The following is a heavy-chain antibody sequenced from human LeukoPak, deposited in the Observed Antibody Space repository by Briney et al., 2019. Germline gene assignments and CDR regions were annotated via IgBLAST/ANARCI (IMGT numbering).Heavy chain of an antibody. CDR1: GGSISRGAYY. D-gene: IGHD3-22*01. J-gene: IGHJ5*02. V-gene: IGHV4-31*03. Sequence: SETLSLTCIVSGGSISRGAYYWSWIRQLPGKGLEWIGYIHYSGSTYYNPSLKSRVSISVDTSKNQLSLKLSSVTAADTALYFCARDSGYDSSGFYYGGFDPWGQGTLVTVSS. CDR2: IHYSGST. CDR3: ARDSGYDSSGFYYGGFDP.